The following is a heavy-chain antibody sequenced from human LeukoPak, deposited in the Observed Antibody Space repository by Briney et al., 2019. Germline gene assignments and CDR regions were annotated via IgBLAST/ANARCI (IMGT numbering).Heavy chain of an antibody. CDR3: ARSIAANSYYFDY. V-gene: IGHV1-3*01. D-gene: IGHD6-6*01. J-gene: IGHJ4*02. Sequence: ASVKVSCKASGYVFTTYAIHWVRQASGQRLEWLGWINAANGNTRYSQKLRGRVTITRDTSASTAYMELSGLRSEDTAVYYCARSIAANSYYFDYWGQGTLVTVSS. CDR2: INAANGNT. CDR1: GYVFTTYA.